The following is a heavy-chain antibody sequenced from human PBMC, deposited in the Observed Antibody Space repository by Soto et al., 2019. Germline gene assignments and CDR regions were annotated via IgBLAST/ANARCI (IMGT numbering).Heavy chain of an antibody. CDR2: ISYDGSNE. V-gene: IGHV3-30*03. Sequence: QEQLVQSGGGVVQPGRSLRLSCAASGFIFSSYGMHWVRQAPGKGLEWVAVISYDGSNEYYADSVQGRFTMSRDNSKQTLHLQMNSLRTEDTSVYYCATLLWEGIMVVGPSCGPGDYWGQGTLVTVSS. J-gene: IGHJ4*02. CDR3: ATLLWEGIMVVGPSCGPGDY. CDR1: GFIFSSYG. D-gene: IGHD2-21*01.